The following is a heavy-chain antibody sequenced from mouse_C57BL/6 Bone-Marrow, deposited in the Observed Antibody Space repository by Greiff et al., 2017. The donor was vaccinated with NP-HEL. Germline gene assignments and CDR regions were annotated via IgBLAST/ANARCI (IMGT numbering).Heavy chain of an antibody. Sequence: VQLQQSGPELVKPGASVKISCKASGYSFTSYYIHWVKQRPGQGLEWIGWIYPGSGNTKYNEKFKGKATLTADTSSSTAYMQPSSLTSEDSAVYYCARSYYGNYDYFYYWGQGTTLTVSS. J-gene: IGHJ2*01. V-gene: IGHV1-66*01. CDR2: IYPGSGNT. D-gene: IGHD2-10*01. CDR3: ARSYYGNYDYFYY. CDR1: GYSFTSYY.